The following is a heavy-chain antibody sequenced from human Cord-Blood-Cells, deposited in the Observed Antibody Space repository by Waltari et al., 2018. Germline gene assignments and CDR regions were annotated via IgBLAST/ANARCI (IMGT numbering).Heavy chain of an antibody. CDR2: INHSGST. CDR3: ARPSL. CDR1: VGSFCGYY. Sequence: QVQLQQWGAGLLKPSETLSLTCAVHVGSFCGYYWSWIRQPPGKGLEWIGEINHSGSTNYNPSLKSRVTISVDTSKNQFSLKLSSVTAADTAVYYCARPSLWGQGTLVTVSS. J-gene: IGHJ4*02. V-gene: IGHV4-34*01.